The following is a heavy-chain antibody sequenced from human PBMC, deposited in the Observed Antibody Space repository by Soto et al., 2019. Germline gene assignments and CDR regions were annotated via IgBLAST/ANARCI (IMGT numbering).Heavy chain of an antibody. V-gene: IGHV3-48*02. Sequence: GGSLRLSCAASGFTFSSYSMNWVRQAPGKGLEWVSYISSSSSTIYYADSVKGRFTISRDNAKNSLYLQMNSLRDEDTAVYYCARAQCIADWSGDFGCGEEGGPQLLAHFDYWGQGTLVTVSS. CDR1: GFTFSSYS. CDR3: ARAQCIADWSGDFGCGEEGGPQLLAHFDY. D-gene: IGHD3-3*01. J-gene: IGHJ4*02. CDR2: ISSSSSTI.